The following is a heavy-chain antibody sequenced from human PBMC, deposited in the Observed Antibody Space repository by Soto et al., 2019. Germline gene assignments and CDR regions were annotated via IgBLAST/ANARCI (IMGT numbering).Heavy chain of an antibody. CDR1: GGTFSTYT. J-gene: IGHJ5*02. CDR2: IIPIFGTP. Sequence: GASVKVSCKASGGTFSTYTFSGVLQAPLQWLEWMGRIIPIFGTPYYAQKFQGRVTITADKSTSTVYMELSSLRSDDTAVYFCARGLECRGYCLDKPTWFAPWGQGTLVTVSS. CDR3: ARGLECRGYCLDKPTWFAP. V-gene: IGHV1-69*06. D-gene: IGHD2-15*01.